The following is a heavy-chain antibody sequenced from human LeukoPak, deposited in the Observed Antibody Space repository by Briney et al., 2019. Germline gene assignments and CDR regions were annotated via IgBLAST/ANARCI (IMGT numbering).Heavy chain of an antibody. CDR1: GGSISSGGYY. Sequence: PSETLSLTCTVSGGSISSGGYYWSWIRQHPGKGLEWIGCIYYSGSTYYNPSLKSRVTISVDTSKNQFSLKLSSVTAADTAVYYCARGQNIVATSYYYGMDVWGQGTTVTVSS. CDR3: ARGQNIVATSYYYGMDV. D-gene: IGHD5-12*01. J-gene: IGHJ6*02. CDR2: IYYSGST. V-gene: IGHV4-31*03.